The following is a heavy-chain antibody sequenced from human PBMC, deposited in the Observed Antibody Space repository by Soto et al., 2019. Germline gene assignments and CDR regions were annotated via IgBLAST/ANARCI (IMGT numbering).Heavy chain of an antibody. J-gene: IGHJ3*02. Sequence: GGSLRLSCAASGFTFDDYARHWVRQAPGKGLEWVSGISWNSGSIGYADSVKGRFTISRDNAKNSLYLQMNSLRAEDTALYYCAKDRYSGSSDAFDIWGQGAMVTVSS. CDR3: AKDRYSGSSDAFDI. D-gene: IGHD1-26*01. CDR1: GFTFDDYA. V-gene: IGHV3-9*01. CDR2: ISWNSGSI.